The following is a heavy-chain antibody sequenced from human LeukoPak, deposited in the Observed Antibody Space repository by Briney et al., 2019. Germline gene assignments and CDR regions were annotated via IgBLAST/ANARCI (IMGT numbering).Heavy chain of an antibody. CDR2: IYYSGST. D-gene: IGHD4-17*01. CDR3: ARLRAYGDYLSWYFDL. J-gene: IGHJ2*01. V-gene: IGHV4-59*01. CDR1: GGSISSYY. Sequence: SETLSLTCTVSGGSISSYYWSWIRKPPGKGLEWIGYIYYSGSTNYNPSLKSRVTISVDTSKNQFSLKLSSVTAADTAVYYCARLRAYGDYLSWYFDLWGRGTLVTVSS.